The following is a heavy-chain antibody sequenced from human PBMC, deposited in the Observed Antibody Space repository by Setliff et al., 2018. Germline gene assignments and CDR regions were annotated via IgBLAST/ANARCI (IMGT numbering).Heavy chain of an antibody. Sequence: GESLKISCAASGFSFSGSAVYWVRQASVKGLEWIGRIRGRTDNYATAYAASVRGMFTISRDDSKNTAYLQMNSLKTEDTAVYYCTFARDGYDVFDIWGQGTMVTVSS. D-gene: IGHD5-18*01. V-gene: IGHV3-73*01. CDR2: IRGRTDNYAT. J-gene: IGHJ3*02. CDR3: TFARDGYDVFDI. CDR1: GFSFSGSA.